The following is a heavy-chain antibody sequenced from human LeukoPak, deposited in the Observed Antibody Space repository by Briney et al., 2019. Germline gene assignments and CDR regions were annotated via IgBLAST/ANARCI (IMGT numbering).Heavy chain of an antibody. V-gene: IGHV4-39*01. J-gene: IGHJ4*02. CDR1: GGSIRSSDDY. CDR2: IHYGGIT. D-gene: IGHD6-19*01. CDR3: ARRGSSGFLYYFDY. Sequence: PSDTLSLTCTVFGGSIRSSDDYWGWLRQPPGKGLEGMGCIHYGGITFYNPSLKSQVPITVATSKNQFPLKLSPVTAAATAVYYCARRGSSGFLYYFDYWGQGILVTVSS.